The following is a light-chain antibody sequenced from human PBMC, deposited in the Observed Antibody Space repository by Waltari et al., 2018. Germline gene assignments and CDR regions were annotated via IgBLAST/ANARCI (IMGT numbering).Light chain of an antibody. V-gene: IGKV1-9*01. CDR1: QVISSY. CDR3: QQLHSYPLS. CDR2: GAS. Sequence: DIQLTQSPSFLSASVGDRVTITCRASQVISSYLAWYQKKQGKPPRLLIYGASTLQSGVPSRFSGSGSGTEFTLTVSSLQPEDFATYYCQQLHSYPLSFGGGTKVEIK. J-gene: IGKJ4*01.